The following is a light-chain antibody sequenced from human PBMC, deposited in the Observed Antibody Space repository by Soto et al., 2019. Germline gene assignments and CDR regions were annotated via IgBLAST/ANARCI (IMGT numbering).Light chain of an antibody. CDR2: AAS. Sequence: DIQMTQSPSSLSASVGDRVTITCRASQSISSYLNWYQQKPGKAPKLLIYAASSLQSGVPSRFSGSGSGTDFTLTISSLQPEDFATYYCQQSYSTPVYTFGHGTKLEIK. J-gene: IGKJ2*01. CDR3: QQSYSTPVYT. CDR1: QSISSY. V-gene: IGKV1-39*01.